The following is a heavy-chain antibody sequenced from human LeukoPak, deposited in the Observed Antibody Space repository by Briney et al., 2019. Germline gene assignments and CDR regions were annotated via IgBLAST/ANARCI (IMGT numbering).Heavy chain of an antibody. CDR1: SFASRSNI. CDR3: GQGWKFYYVSGCVFPYN. Sequence: GGSLRLSCAPFSFASRSNILDGVGQPPGQGLECVAVISHDARKKYYAGFVKGRLTISGDNSKNPLYLHMNSLILKEPPVYFFGQGWKFYYVSGCVFPYNWGEGTLVTVSS. V-gene: IGHV3-30-3*02. J-gene: IGHJ4*02. CDR2: ISHDARKK. D-gene: IGHD3-10*01.